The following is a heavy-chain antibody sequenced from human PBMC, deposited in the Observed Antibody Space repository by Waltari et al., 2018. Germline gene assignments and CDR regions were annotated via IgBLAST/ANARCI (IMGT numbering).Heavy chain of an antibody. J-gene: IGHJ3*02. CDR2: IIPIFGTA. CDR3: ARDLAVAGLGAFDI. Sequence: QVQLVQSGAEVKKHGSSVKVSCKASVGTFSSYAISWVRQAPGQGLEWMGGIIPIFGTANYAQKCQGRVTITADESTSTAYMELSSLRSEDTAVYYCARDLAVAGLGAFDIWGQGTMVTVSS. V-gene: IGHV1-69*01. CDR1: VGTFSSYA. D-gene: IGHD6-19*01.